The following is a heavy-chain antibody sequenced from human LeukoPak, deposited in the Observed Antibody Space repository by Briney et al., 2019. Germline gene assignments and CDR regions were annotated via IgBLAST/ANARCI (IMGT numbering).Heavy chain of an antibody. J-gene: IGHJ4*02. D-gene: IGHD3-22*01. Sequence: PSETLSLTCVVYGGSFSGYYWSWIRQPPGKGLEWIGEINHSGSTNYNPSLKSRVTISVDTSKNQFSLKLSSVTAADTAVYYCARDYYDSSGILYYFDYWGQGTLVTVSS. CDR3: ARDYYDSSGILYYFDY. V-gene: IGHV4-34*01. CDR2: INHSGST. CDR1: GGSFSGYY.